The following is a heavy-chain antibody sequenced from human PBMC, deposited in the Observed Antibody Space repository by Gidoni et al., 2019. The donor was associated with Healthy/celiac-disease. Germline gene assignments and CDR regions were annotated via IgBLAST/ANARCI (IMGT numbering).Heavy chain of an antibody. CDR1: GGSITNYY. J-gene: IGHJ4*02. Sequence: QVQLQESGPGLVKPSETLSLTCTVSGGSITNYYWSWIRQPPGKGLEWIGYIYYSGSTNYNPSLKSRVAISVDTSKNQFSLKLSSVTAADTAVYYCARREWLGRHSFYYWGQGTLVTVSS. D-gene: IGHD6-19*01. CDR2: IYYSGST. V-gene: IGHV4-59*08. CDR3: ARREWLGRHSFYY.